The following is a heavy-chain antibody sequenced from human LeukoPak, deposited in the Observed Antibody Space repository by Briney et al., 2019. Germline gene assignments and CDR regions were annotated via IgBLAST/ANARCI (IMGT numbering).Heavy chain of an antibody. J-gene: IGHJ4*02. D-gene: IGHD3-10*01. CDR2: INHSGST. CDR3: ARPRRITYYYGSGSSGAPNHFDY. V-gene: IGHV4-34*01. Sequence: SETLSLTCAAYGGSFSGYYWSWIRQPPGKGLEWIGEINHSGSTNYNPSLKSRVTISVDTSKNQFSLKLSSVTAADTAVYYCARPRRITYYYGSGSSGAPNHFDYWGQGTLVTVSS. CDR1: GGSFSGYY.